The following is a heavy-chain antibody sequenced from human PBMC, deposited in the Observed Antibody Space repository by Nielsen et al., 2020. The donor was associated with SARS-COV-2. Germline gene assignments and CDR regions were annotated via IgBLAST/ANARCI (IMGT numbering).Heavy chain of an antibody. J-gene: IGHJ6*02. CDR2: INPNSGGT. CDR3: ARDEGYCSSTSCYFDYYYGMDV. V-gene: IGHV1-2*02. D-gene: IGHD2-2*01. Sequence: ASVKVSCKASGYTFTGYYMHWVRQAPGQGLEWMGWINPNSGGTNYAQKFQGRVTMTRDTSISTAYMELSRLRSDDTAVYYCARDEGYCSSTSCYFDYYYGMDVWGQGTTVTVSS. CDR1: GYTFTGYY.